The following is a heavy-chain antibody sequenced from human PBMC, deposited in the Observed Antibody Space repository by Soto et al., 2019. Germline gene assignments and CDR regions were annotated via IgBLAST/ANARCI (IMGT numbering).Heavy chain of an antibody. CDR1: GYTFTGYY. CDR3: ARDSLETYYYDSSGYYELDY. J-gene: IGHJ4*02. V-gene: IGHV1-2*04. D-gene: IGHD3-22*01. CDR2: INPNSGGT. Sequence: ASVKVSCKASGYTFTGYYMHWVRQAPGQGLEWMGWINPNSGGTNYAQKFQGWVTMTRDTSISTAYMELSRLRSDDTAVYYCARDSLETYYYDSSGYYELDYGGQGTLVTVS.